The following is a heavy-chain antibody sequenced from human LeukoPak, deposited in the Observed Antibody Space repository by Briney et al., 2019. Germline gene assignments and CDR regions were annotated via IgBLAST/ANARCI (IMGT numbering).Heavy chain of an antibody. CDR3: ARDSLIRYFDY. Sequence: GGSLRLSCAASGFTFSSYEMNWVRQAPGKGLEWVSYISGSGSTIYYADSVKGRFTISRDNAKNSLYLQMNSLRAEDTAVYYCARDSLIRYFDYWGQGTLVTVSS. J-gene: IGHJ4*02. V-gene: IGHV3-48*03. CDR2: ISGSGSTI. D-gene: IGHD2-8*01. CDR1: GFTFSSYE.